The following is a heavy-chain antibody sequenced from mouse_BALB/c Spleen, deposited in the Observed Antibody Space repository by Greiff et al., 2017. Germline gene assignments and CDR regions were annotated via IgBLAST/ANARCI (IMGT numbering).Heavy chain of an antibody. CDR2: IDPSDSET. J-gene: IGHJ4*01. V-gene: IGHV1-69*02. CDR1: GYTFTSYW. CDR3: ARYLEAMDY. Sequence: QVQLQQSGAELVKPGAPVKLSCKASGYTFTSYWMNWVKQRPGRGLEWIGRIDPSDSETHYNQKFKDKATLTVDKSSSTAYIQLSSLTSEDSAVYYCARYLEAMDYWGQGTSVTVSS.